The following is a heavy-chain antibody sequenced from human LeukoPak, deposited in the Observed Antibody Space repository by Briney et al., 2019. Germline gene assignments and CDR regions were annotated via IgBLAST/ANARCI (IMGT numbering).Heavy chain of an antibody. Sequence: GGSLRLSCAAYGFTFSSYSMNWVRQAPGKGLEWVSFISTSSSYIYYADSVKGRFTISRDNAKNSLYLEMNSLRAEDTAVYYCARASVVMVYYMDVWGKGTTVTVSS. V-gene: IGHV3-21*01. CDR1: GFTFSSYS. J-gene: IGHJ6*03. D-gene: IGHD4-23*01. CDR2: ISTSSSYI. CDR3: ARASVVMVYYMDV.